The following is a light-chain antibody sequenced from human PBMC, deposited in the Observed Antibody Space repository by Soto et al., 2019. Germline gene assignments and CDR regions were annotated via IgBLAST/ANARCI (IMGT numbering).Light chain of an antibody. CDR2: EVS. CDR1: SRDVGGYNY. J-gene: IGLJ1*01. V-gene: IGLV2-8*01. Sequence: QSALTQPPSASGSPVQSVTISCTGTSRDVGGYNYVSWYQQHPGKAPKLMIYEVSKRPSGVPDRFSGSKSGNTASLTVSGLQAEDEADNYCSSYAGSNVYVFGTGTKLTVL. CDR3: SSYAGSNVYV.